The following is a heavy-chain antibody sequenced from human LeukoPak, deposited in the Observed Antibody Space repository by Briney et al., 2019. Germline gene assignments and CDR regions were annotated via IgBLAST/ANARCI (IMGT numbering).Heavy chain of an antibody. CDR2: FDPEDGET. J-gene: IGHJ5*02. CDR3: ATVFGENNWFDP. Sequence: GASVKVSCKVSGYXLTEFSIHWVRQAPGKGLEWMGGFDPEDGETIYAQKFQGRVTMTEDTSTDTAYMELSSLRSEDTAVYYCATVFGENNWFDPWGQGTLVTVSS. D-gene: IGHD2-21*01. CDR1: GYXLTEFS. V-gene: IGHV1-24*01.